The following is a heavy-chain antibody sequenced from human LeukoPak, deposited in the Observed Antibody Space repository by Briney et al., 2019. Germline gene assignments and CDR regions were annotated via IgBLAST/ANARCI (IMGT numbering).Heavy chain of an antibody. CDR2: INHSGST. CDR1: GGSFSGYY. J-gene: IGHJ4*02. Sequence: SETLSLTCAVYGGSFSGYYWSWIRQPPGKGLEWIGEINHSGSTKYNPSLKSRVTISIDTSKYQFSLKLSSVTAADTAVYYCARERGPSYYYGSGRPYYFDYWGQGTLVTVSS. CDR3: ARERGPSYYYGSGRPYYFDY. V-gene: IGHV4-34*01. D-gene: IGHD3-10*01.